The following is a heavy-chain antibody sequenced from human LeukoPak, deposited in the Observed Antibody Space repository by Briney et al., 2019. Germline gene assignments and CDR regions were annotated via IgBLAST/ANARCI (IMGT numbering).Heavy chain of an antibody. Sequence: GGSLRLSCAASGFTFSSYAMHWVRQAPGKGLEWVAVISYDGSNKHYADSVKGRFTISRDNSKNTLYLQMNSLRAEDTAVYYCAREDYGDYAPFDYWGQGTLVTVSS. CDR2: ISYDGSNK. CDR3: AREDYGDYAPFDY. CDR1: GFTFSSYA. V-gene: IGHV3-30*04. D-gene: IGHD4-17*01. J-gene: IGHJ4*02.